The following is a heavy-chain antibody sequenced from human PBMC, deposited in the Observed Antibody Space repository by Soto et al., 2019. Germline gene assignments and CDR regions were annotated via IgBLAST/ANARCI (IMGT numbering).Heavy chain of an antibody. J-gene: IGHJ4*01. CDR1: GFFLRDFG. CDR2: IWYDGSNT. CDR3: AIAMAGQWHPSDY. Sequence: GGSLRLSCVASGFFLRDFGMHWVRQAPGKGLEWVSVIWYDGSNTYQGESVKGRFTMSRDISKNTLYLQMDSLRPEDTAVYYCAIAMAGQWHPSDYWGHGPLVTVSS. D-gene: IGHD6-19*01. V-gene: IGHV3-33*01.